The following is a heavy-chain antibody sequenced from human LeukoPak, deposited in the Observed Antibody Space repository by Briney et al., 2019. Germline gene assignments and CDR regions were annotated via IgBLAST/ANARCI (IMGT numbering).Heavy chain of an antibody. Sequence: GASVKVSCKASGYTFTSYDINWVRQATGQGLEWMGWMNPNSGNTGYAQKFQGRVTMTRNTSISTAYMELSSLRSEDTAVYYRARGNLNTMTNDYWGQGTLVTVSS. CDR3: ARGNLNTMTNDY. CDR2: MNPNSGNT. V-gene: IGHV1-8*01. J-gene: IGHJ4*02. CDR1: GYTFTSYD. D-gene: IGHD3-22*01.